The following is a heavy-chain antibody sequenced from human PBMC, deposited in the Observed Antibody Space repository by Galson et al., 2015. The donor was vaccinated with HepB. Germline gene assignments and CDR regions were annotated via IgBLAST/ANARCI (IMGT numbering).Heavy chain of an antibody. CDR1: GFTFNNYA. CDR2: ISSNGGST. CDR3: AKVTAMVILSHDAFDI. D-gene: IGHD5-18*01. J-gene: IGHJ3*02. Sequence: SLRLSCAASGFTFNNYAMHWVRQAPGKGLEYVSGISSNGGSTYYADSVKGRFTISRDNSKNKLYLQMNSLRAEDTAVYYCAKVTAMVILSHDAFDIWGQGTMVTVSS. V-gene: IGHV3-64*04.